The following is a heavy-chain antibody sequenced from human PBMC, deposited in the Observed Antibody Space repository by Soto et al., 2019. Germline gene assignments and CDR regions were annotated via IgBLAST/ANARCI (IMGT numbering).Heavy chain of an antibody. Sequence: GGSLRLSCAASGFTFSSYGMHWVRQAPGKGLEWVAVISYDGSNKYYADSVKGRFTISRDNSKNTLYLQMNSLRAEDTAVYYCAKDANYYDSSGYYYVGDAFDIWGQGTMVTVSS. V-gene: IGHV3-30*18. CDR2: ISYDGSNK. J-gene: IGHJ3*02. CDR1: GFTFSSYG. D-gene: IGHD3-22*01. CDR3: AKDANYYDSSGYYYVGDAFDI.